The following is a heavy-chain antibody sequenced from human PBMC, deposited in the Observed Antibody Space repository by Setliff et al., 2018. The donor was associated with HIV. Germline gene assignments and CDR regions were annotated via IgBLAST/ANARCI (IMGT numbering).Heavy chain of an antibody. Sequence: GGSLRLSCAASGFTFSSYWMSWVRQAPGKGLEWVANIKQDGSEKYSVDSVKGRFTISRDDAKNSLFLQMNSLRAEDTAMYYCARVLYISGWYGPVVKALDMWGQGTMVTVS. CDR1: GFTFSSYW. CDR3: ARVLYISGWYGPVVKALDM. J-gene: IGHJ3*02. D-gene: IGHD6-19*01. CDR2: IKQDGSEK. V-gene: IGHV3-7*03.